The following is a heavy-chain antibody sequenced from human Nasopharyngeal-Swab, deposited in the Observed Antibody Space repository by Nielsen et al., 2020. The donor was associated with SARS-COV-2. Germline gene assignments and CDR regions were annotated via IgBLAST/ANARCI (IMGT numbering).Heavy chain of an antibody. D-gene: IGHD1-26*01. CDR3: ARDSVRYSGSLFIGAFDI. CDR1: GFTFSSYA. J-gene: IGHJ3*02. CDR2: ISYDGSNK. V-gene: IGHV3-30-3*01. Sequence: GGSLRLSCAASGFTFSSYAVHWVRQAPGKGLEWVAVISYDGSNKYYADSVKGRFTISRDNSKNTLYLQMNSLRAEDTAVYYCARDSVRYSGSLFIGAFDIWGQGTMVTVSS.